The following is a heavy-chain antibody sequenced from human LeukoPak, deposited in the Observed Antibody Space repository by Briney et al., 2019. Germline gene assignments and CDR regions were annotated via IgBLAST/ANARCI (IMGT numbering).Heavy chain of an antibody. CDR3: ARDGYSSSFYFDY. J-gene: IGHJ4*02. CDR1: GFTFSSYA. Sequence: GGSLGLSCAASGFTFSSYAMSWVRQAPGKGLEWVSAISGSGGSTYYADSVKGRFTISRDNAKNSLYLQMNSLRAEDTAVYYCARDGYSSSFYFDYWGQGTLVTVSS. V-gene: IGHV3-23*01. CDR2: ISGSGGST. D-gene: IGHD6-6*01.